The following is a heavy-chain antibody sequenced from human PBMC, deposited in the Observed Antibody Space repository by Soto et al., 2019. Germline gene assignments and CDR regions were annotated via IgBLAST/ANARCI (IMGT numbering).Heavy chain of an antibody. D-gene: IGHD4-17*01. Sequence: QVQLVESGGGVVQPGRSLRLSCAASGFTFSSYGMHWVRQAPGRGLEWVAVIWYDGSNKYYADSVKGRFTISRDNSKNTRYLQMNSLRVEDTAVYYCARGLPDYWGQGTLVTVSS. CDR1: GFTFSSYG. V-gene: IGHV3-33*01. CDR2: IWYDGSNK. CDR3: ARGLPDY. J-gene: IGHJ4*02.